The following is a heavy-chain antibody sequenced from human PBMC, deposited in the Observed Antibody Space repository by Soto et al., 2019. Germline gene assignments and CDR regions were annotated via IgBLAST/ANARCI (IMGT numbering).Heavy chain of an antibody. V-gene: IGHV3-23*01. CDR3: AKDAVYKDGLWLMDS. CDR1: GFTISTYA. J-gene: IGHJ5*02. CDR2: VTGSGGQI. Sequence: GGSLRLSCAASGFTISTYAMTWVRQAPGKGLECVSGVTGSGGQIHYADSVKGRFTISKDNSKNTLYLQMSILREEDTALYYCAKDAVYKDGLWLMDSWGQGTLVTVSS. D-gene: IGHD2-21*01.